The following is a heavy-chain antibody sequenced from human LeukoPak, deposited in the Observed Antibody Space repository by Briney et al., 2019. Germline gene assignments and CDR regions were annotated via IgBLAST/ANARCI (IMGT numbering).Heavy chain of an antibody. J-gene: IGHJ3*02. CDR2: ISSSGSTI. CDR3: ASEGRLLSAFDI. V-gene: IGHV3-48*03. D-gene: IGHD2/OR15-2a*01. Sequence: GGSLRLSCAASGFTFSSCEMNWVRQAPGKGLEWVSYISSSGSTIYYADSVKGRFTISRDNAKNSLYLQMNSLRAEDTAVYYCASEGRLLSAFDIWGQGTMVTVSS. CDR1: GFTFSSCE.